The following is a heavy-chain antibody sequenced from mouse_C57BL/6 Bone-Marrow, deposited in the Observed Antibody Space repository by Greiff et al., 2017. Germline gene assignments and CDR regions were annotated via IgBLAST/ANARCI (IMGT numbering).Heavy chain of an antibody. J-gene: IGHJ2*01. CDR3: ARSKDYYGLDY. V-gene: IGHV1-76*01. D-gene: IGHD1-1*01. CDR2: IYPGSGNT. Sequence: VQLQQSGAELVRPGASVKLSCKASGYTFTDYYINWVKQRPGQGLEWIARIYPGSGNTYYNEKFKGKATLTAEKSSSTAYMQLSSLTSEDSAVYFCARSKDYYGLDYWGQGTTLTVSS. CDR1: GYTFTDYY.